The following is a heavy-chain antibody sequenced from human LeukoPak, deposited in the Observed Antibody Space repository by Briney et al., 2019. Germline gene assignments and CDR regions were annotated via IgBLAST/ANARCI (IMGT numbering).Heavy chain of an antibody. J-gene: IGHJ4*02. CDR1: GGSIGGDY. D-gene: IGHD6-19*01. V-gene: IGHV4-59*08. CDR2: IYHTGAT. CDR3: AKYGKSGWSIDN. Sequence: SETLSLTCTVSGGSIGGDYWTWIRQPPGKGLQYIGYIYHTGATNYNPSLKSRVAMSVDTSKNQFSLKLNSVTAADTAVYFCAKYGKSGWSIDNWGQGTLVTVSS.